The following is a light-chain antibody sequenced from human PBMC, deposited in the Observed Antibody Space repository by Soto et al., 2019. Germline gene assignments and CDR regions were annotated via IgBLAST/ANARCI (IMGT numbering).Light chain of an antibody. CDR3: QQCINWYT. CDR2: DTS. CDR1: QSVDRY. J-gene: IGKJ2*01. V-gene: IGKV3-11*01. Sequence: EIVLTQSPATLSLSPGDRATLSCRASQSVDRYLAWYQEKPGQAPRLLIYDTSDRATGIPERFSGSGSGTDFTLTISSLEPEDFAVYYCQQCINWYTFGQGTKLEIK.